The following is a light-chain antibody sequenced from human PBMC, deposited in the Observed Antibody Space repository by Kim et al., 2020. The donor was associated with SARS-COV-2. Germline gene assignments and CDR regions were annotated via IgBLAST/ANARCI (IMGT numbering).Light chain of an antibody. J-gene: IGLJ1*01. CDR1: SSNIGSNY. CDR3: AAWDDSLSGYV. V-gene: IGLV1-47*01. CDR2: KNN. Sequence: QSVLTQPPSASGTPGQRVTISCSGSSSNIGSNYVYWYQQLPGTAPKLLIYKNNQRPSGVPDRFSGSKSGTSASLGISGLRSEDEGDYYCAAWDDSLSGYVFGTGTKVTVL.